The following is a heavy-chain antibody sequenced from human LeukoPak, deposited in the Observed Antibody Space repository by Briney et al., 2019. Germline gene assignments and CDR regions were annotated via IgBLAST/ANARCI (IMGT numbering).Heavy chain of an antibody. J-gene: IGHJ4*02. CDR2: IDSGGST. V-gene: IGHV3-53*01. CDR3: AKRAATTLYFDY. Sequence: GGSLRLSCAASGFTVSSNYMSWVRQAPGKGLEWVSVIDSGGSTHYADSVKGRFTISRDNSKNTLYLQMNSLRAEDTAVYYCAKRAATTLYFDYWGQGTLVTVSS. CDR1: GFTVSSNY. D-gene: IGHD1-26*01.